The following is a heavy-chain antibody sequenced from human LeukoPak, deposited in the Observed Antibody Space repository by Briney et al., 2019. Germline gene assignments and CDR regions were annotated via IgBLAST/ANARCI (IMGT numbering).Heavy chain of an antibody. J-gene: IGHJ6*03. CDR3: ARGATFRGTYYMDV. V-gene: IGHV4-59*11. CDR2: NDYSGST. D-gene: IGHD3-10*01. CDR1: GGPISTHY. Sequence: SETLTLTCIVSGGPISTHYWSWSRQPPGKGLEWIGYNDYSGSTNYNPSLKSRVTISVDTSKNQFSLKLNSVTAADTAVYYCARGATFRGTYYMDVWGKGTTVTVSS.